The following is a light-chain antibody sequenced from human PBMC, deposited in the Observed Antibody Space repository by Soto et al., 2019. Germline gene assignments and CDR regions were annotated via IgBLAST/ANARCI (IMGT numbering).Light chain of an antibody. J-gene: IGKJ1*01. Sequence: DIQMTQSPSSLSAVVGDRVTITCRASRGIGDSLAWFQQKPGKAPQFLIQTASNLQSGVPSRFSGSGSGTEFILSINSLQPEDIATYYFLQVSSFPRTFGQGTKVEIK. CDR2: TAS. CDR3: LQVSSFPRT. V-gene: IGKV1-12*01. CDR1: RGIGDS.